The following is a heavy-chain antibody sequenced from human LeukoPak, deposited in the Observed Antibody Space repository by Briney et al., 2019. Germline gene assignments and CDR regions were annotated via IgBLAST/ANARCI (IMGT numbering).Heavy chain of an antibody. D-gene: IGHD3-22*01. Sequence: GGSLRLSCVASGFTFYNYAMSWVRQAPGRGLEWASSTAGSGISKDYADSVKGRFTISKDKSKNTLYLQMDNLRAEDTGAYFCARLPTFYYDSSGYHYDYWGQGTLVTVSS. CDR2: TAGSGISK. J-gene: IGHJ4*02. V-gene: IGHV3-23*01. CDR1: GFTFYNYA. CDR3: ARLPTFYYDSSGYHYDY.